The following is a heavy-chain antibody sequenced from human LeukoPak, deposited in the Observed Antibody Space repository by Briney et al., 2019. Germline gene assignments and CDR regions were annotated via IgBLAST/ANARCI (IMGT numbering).Heavy chain of an antibody. J-gene: IGHJ4*02. CDR1: EFSFSSYA. D-gene: IGHD6-13*01. Sequence: GGSLRLSCAASEFSFSSYAMNWVRQAPGKGLEWVSVISNTGDGTNYADSVKGRFTISRDNSKNMLYLQMDSLRVEDTAVYFCAKNPIAAAGTVYFVNWGQGTLVTVSS. CDR2: ISNTGDGT. CDR3: AKNPIAAAGTVYFVN. V-gene: IGHV3-23*01.